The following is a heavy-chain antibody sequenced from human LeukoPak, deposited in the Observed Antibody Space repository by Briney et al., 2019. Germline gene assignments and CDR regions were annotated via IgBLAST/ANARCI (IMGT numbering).Heavy chain of an antibody. CDR2: IYYSGST. D-gene: IGHD5-24*01. Sequence: SETLSLTCTVSGGSMSSYYWSWFRQPPGKGLEWIGYIYYSGSTKYNPSLKSRVNISVDTSKNQFSLKLSSVTAADTAVYYCARGDRAGYNLDPFDYWGQGTLVTVSS. CDR1: GGSMSSYY. CDR3: ARGDRAGYNLDPFDY. J-gene: IGHJ4*02. V-gene: IGHV4-59*08.